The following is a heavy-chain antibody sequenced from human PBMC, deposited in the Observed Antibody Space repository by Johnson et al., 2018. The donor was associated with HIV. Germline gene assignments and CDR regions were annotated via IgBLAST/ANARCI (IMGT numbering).Heavy chain of an antibody. CDR1: GFTFSSFG. J-gene: IGHJ3*02. CDR3: ARDEVAGAFDI. V-gene: IGHV3-30*02. CDR2: MVYDGSDE. Sequence: QMLLVESGGGVVQPGRSLRLSCTTSGFTFSSFGMNWVRQAPGKGLQWLAFMVYDGSDEYYADSVKGRFIISRDNSKNTLYLQMNSLRAENTAVYYCARDEVAGAFDIWGQGTMVTVSS.